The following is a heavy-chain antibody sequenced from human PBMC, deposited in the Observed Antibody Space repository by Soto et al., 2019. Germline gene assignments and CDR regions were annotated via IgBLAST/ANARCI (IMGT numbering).Heavy chain of an antibody. Sequence: LAVSCTFSGDSISSCGYYWGWIRHQPRKGLEWIGYIYYSGSTYYNPSLKSRATISVDTSKNQFSVNLSSVTAADTAVYYCASQGLSRLVRLTYLVKVWGQATTV. CDR3: ASQGLSRLVRLTYLVKV. V-gene: IGHV4-31*03. D-gene: IGHD6-25*01. J-gene: IGHJ3*01. CDR2: IYYSGST. CDR1: GDSISSCGYY.